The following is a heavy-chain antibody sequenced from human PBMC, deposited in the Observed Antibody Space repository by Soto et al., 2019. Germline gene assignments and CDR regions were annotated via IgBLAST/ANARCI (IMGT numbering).Heavy chain of an antibody. CDR3: ARDRLRLGELSLIGYFDS. Sequence: QVQLVESGGGVVQPGRSLRLSCAGSGFSLSSYTMHWVRQAPGKGLEWVALISFDSSSKHYADSVRGRFSISRDNSKNTLYLQMDSLRPDDTALYYCARDRLRLGELSLIGYFDSGGQGTLVTVSS. J-gene: IGHJ4*02. V-gene: IGHV3-30-3*01. CDR1: GFSLSSYT. D-gene: IGHD3-16*02. CDR2: ISFDSSSK.